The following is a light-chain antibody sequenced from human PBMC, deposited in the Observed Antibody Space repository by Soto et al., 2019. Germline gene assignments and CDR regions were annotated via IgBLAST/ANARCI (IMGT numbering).Light chain of an antibody. CDR3: QQYGSSPIT. Sequence: EIVLTQSPGTLSLSPGERATLSCRASQSVSSSYLAWYQQKPGQAPRLLIYGASSRATGIPDRFSGSGPGTDFTLTISRLQPEDFAVYYCQQYGSSPITFGHGTRLEIK. CDR1: QSVSSSY. CDR2: GAS. V-gene: IGKV3-20*01. J-gene: IGKJ5*01.